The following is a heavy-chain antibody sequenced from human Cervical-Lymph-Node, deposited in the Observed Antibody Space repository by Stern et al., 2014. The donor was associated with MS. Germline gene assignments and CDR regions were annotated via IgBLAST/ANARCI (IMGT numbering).Heavy chain of an antibody. D-gene: IGHD5-24*01. V-gene: IGHV4-59*01. J-gene: IGHJ4*02. CDR3: ARGAETATPWDF. CDR1: GGSIRSYY. CDR2: SHSSGSH. Sequence: VQLQESGPGLVKPSETLSLTCTVSGGSIRSYYWSWILPPPGQGLALIGYSHSSGSHNYKSSLKSRVTISVDTSKNQFSLNLNSVTAADTAVYYCARGAETATPWDFWGQGTLVTVSS.